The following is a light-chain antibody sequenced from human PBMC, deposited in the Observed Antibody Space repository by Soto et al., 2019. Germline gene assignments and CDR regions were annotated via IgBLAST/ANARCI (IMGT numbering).Light chain of an antibody. CDR3: SSFTFSTTVI. V-gene: IGLV2-14*01. CDR1: SSDVGGYNY. CDR2: EVS. Sequence: QSALTQPASVSGSPGQSSTISCTGTSSDVGGYNYVSWYQQHPGKAPKLMIYEVSNRPSGVSNRFSGSKSGNTASLTISGLQAEDEADYYCSSFTFSTTVIFGGGTKLTVL. J-gene: IGLJ2*01.